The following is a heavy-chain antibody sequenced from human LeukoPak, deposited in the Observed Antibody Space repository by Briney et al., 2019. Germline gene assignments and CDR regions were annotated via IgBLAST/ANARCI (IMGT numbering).Heavy chain of an antibody. Sequence: GGSLRLPCAASGFTFSSYAMSWVRQVPGKRLEWVSAISSGAGTTGYADSVKGRFTISRVNSRSTIYLQMNSLRADDTAVYYCAKDLEQSYSGWSASYDAWGQGTLVTVSS. CDR2: ISSGAGTT. CDR3: AKDLEQSYSGWSASYDA. CDR1: GFTFSSYA. V-gene: IGHV3-23*01. J-gene: IGHJ5*02. D-gene: IGHD6-19*01.